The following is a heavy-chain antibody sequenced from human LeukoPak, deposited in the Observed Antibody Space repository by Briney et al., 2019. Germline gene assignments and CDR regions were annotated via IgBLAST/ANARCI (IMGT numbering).Heavy chain of an antibody. V-gene: IGHV4-34*01. CDR3: ARVVYGDDAFDI. Sequence: PSETLSLTCAVYGGSFSGYYWSWIRQPPGKGLEWIGEINHSGSTNSNPSLKTGVTISLDTSKNQFSLKLSSVTAADTALYYCARVVYGDDAFDIWGQGTMVTVSS. CDR2: INHSGST. J-gene: IGHJ3*02. D-gene: IGHD4-17*01. CDR1: GGSFSGYY.